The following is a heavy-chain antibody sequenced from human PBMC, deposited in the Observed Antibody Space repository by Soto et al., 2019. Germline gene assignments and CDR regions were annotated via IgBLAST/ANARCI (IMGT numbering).Heavy chain of an antibody. J-gene: IGHJ4*02. V-gene: IGHV3-33*01. CDR2: IWYHGNSM. CDR1: GFTFSSYG. CDR3: ARYNTGHSDY. Sequence: QGQLVESGGGVVQPGRSLRLSCAASGFTFSSYGMHWVRQAPGKGLEWVAVIWYHGNSMYYADSVKGRFTISRDNSKNTLYLQMNNLRAEDTAVYYCARYNTGHSDYWGQGTLVTFSS. D-gene: IGHD1-20*01.